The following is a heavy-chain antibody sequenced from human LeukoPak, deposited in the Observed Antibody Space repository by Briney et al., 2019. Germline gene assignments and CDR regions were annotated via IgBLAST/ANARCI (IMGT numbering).Heavy chain of an antibody. V-gene: IGHV4-39*07. CDR1: GDSISKINYF. D-gene: IGHD3-16*01. CDR2: MSYSGRI. J-gene: IGHJ3*02. CDR3: ARDRLGDFEHAFDI. Sequence: SETLSLTCTISGDSISKINYFWGWIRQPPGKGLEWIVSMSYSGRIYYNPSLKSRVTISIDTSKNQLSLSLRSVTAADTAVYYCARDRLGDFEHAFDIWGQGTMVTVSS.